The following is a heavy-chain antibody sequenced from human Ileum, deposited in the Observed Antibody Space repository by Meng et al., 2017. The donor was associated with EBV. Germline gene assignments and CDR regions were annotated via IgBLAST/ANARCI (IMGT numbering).Heavy chain of an antibody. Sequence: QITLKVSRPPVLKPAQTLALTCTFPGLSRSTNLVGVCWVRQPPGKALGWLSLNYWNYENHYNPSLRNILTITNDTSENQIFLTMANMDPVDTATSYCEHDFVGKEGFDYWGQGILVTVSS. J-gene: IGHJ4*02. V-gene: IGHV2-5*01. CDR1: GLSRSTNLVG. CDR2: NYWNYEN. D-gene: IGHD3-3*01. CDR3: EHDFVGKEGFDY.